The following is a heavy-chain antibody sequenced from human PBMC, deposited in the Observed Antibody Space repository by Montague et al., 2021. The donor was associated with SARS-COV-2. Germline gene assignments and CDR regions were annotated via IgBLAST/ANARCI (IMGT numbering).Heavy chain of an antibody. CDR3: ARLYIQKTLVGASRRRWFDP. D-gene: IGHD1-26*01. CDR2: ISYTGST. CDR1: GDSMSGSNSY. Sequence: SETLSLTCSVSGDSMSGSNSYWGWICQPPGKGLESIGSISYTGSTSYNASLKSRVTMSVDTSKNEFSLRLSSVTASDTAVYYCARLYIQKTLVGASRRRWFDPWGQGTLVTVSS. J-gene: IGHJ5*02. V-gene: IGHV4-39*01.